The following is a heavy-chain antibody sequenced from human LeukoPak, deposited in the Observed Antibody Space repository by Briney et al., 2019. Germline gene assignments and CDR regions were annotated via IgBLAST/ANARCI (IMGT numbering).Heavy chain of an antibody. Sequence: GGSLRLSCAASGFTFSSYGMHWVRQAPGKGLEWVAVISYDGSNKYYADSLKGRFTISRDNSKNTLYLQMNSLRAEDTAVYYCAKDPGGSSSCIDYWGQGTLVTVSS. CDR3: AKDPGGSSSCIDY. CDR2: ISYDGSNK. D-gene: IGHD6-13*01. V-gene: IGHV3-30*18. J-gene: IGHJ4*02. CDR1: GFTFSSYG.